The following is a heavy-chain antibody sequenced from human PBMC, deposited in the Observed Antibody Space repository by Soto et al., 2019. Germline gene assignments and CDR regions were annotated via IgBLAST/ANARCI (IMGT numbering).Heavy chain of an antibody. CDR2: ISYDGSNK. CDR1: GFTFSSYA. CDR3: ARAPGGVVYYDGMDV. D-gene: IGHD3-16*01. Sequence: QVPLVESGGGVVQPGRSLRLSCAASGFTFSSYAMHWVRQAPGKGLEWVAVISYDGSNKYYADSVKGRFTISRDNSKNTLYLQMNSLRAEDTAVYYCARAPGGVVYYDGMDVWGQGTTVTVS. V-gene: IGHV3-30-3*01. J-gene: IGHJ6*02.